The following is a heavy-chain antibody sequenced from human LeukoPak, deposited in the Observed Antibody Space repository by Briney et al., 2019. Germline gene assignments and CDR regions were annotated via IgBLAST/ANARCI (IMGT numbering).Heavy chain of an antibody. CDR1: GGSISRYY. D-gene: IGHD3-10*01. CDR2: KDYSGST. CDR3: ARTHYYGSGTHVLDY. V-gene: IGHV4-59*08. Sequence: SETLSLTRTVSGGSISRYYWSWIRQPPGKGLEWIGYKDYSGSTNYNRSLKSRVTISVDTSKNQFSLKLSSVTAADTAVYYCARTHYYGSGTHVLDYWGQGTLVTVSS. J-gene: IGHJ4*02.